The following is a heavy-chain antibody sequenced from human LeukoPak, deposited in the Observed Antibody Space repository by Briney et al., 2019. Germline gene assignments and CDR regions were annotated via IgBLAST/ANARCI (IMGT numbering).Heavy chain of an antibody. CDR1: GLTFSSYA. V-gene: IGHV3-30*04. CDR3: ARGQVALRLGELSWDDAFDI. CDR2: ISYDGSNK. Sequence: GGSLRLSCAASGLTFSSYAMHWVRQAPGKGLEWVAVISYDGSNKYYADSVKGRFTISRDNSKNTLYLQMNSLRAEDTAVYYCARGQVALRLGELSWDDAFDIWGQGTMVTVSS. J-gene: IGHJ3*02. D-gene: IGHD3-16*02.